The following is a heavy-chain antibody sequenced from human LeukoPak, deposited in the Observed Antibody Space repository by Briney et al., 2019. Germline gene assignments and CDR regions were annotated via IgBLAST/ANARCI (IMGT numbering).Heavy chain of an antibody. D-gene: IGHD4-11*01. J-gene: IGHJ6*03. CDR1: GYTFTSYD. CDR2: MNPNSGNT. CDR3: AXXXXTVTTLIGGYYYYYMDV. Sequence: ASVKVSCKASGYTFTSYDINWVRQATGQGLEWMGWMNPNSGNTGYAQKFQGRVTITRNTSISTAYMELSSLRSEDTAVYYCAXXXXTVTTLIGGYYYYYMDVWGKGTTVTVSS. V-gene: IGHV1-8*03.